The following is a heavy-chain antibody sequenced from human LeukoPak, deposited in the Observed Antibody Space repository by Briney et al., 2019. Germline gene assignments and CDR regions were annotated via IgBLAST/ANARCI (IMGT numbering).Heavy chain of an antibody. CDR3: AKDQRAVAGTCFDN. V-gene: IGHV3-23*01. CDR2: ISGSGNSP. D-gene: IGHD6-19*01. J-gene: IGHJ4*02. Sequence: GGSLRLSCAASGFTFSSYAMTWVPRAPGKGLEGVADISGSGNSPNYADSVKGRFTISRDNSNNTLYLQMKTLSAEDTAVYYCAKDQRAVAGTCFDNWGQGTLVTVSS. CDR1: GFTFSSYA.